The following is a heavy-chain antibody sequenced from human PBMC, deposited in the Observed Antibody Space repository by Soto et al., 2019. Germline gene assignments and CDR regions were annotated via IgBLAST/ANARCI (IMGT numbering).Heavy chain of an antibody. V-gene: IGHV3-48*02. D-gene: IGHD2-15*01. J-gene: IGHJ6*02. Sequence: EVQLVESGGGLVQPGGSLRLSCAASGFTFSSYSMNWVRQAPGKGLEWVSYISSSSSTIYYADSVKGRFTISRDNAKNSLYLQMNSLRDEDTAVYYCARGEYCSGGSCYSPYYYYYGMDVWGQGTTVNVSS. CDR2: ISSSSSTI. CDR1: GFTFSSYS. CDR3: ARGEYCSGGSCYSPYYYYYGMDV.